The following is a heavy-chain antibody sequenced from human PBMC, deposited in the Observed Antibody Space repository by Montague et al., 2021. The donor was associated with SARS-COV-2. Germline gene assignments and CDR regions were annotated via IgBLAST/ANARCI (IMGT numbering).Heavy chain of an antibody. CDR3: ARQHGRGFVVLGFETYFDY. CDR1: GDPISSSSYC. D-gene: IGHD2-15*01. CDR2: IHNNGRT. V-gene: IGHV4-39*01. J-gene: IGHJ4*02. Sequence: SETLSLTCTVSGDPISSSSYCWGLIRPSPGGRQEWMGSIHNNGRTYYNSSLKSRVIIFVDAPKDQSSRQLSSMTAADTAVYYCARQHGRGFVVLGFETYFDYWGQGSLVIVSS.